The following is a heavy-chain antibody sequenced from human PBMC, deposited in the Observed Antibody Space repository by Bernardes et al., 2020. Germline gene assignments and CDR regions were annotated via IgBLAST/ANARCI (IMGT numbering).Heavy chain of an antibody. CDR2: IYYSGST. Sequence: SETLSLTCTVSGGSVSSGSYYWSWIRQPPGKGLEWIGYIYYSGSTNYNPSLKSRVTISVDTSKNQFSLKLSSVTAADTAVYYCARDSAPRTISGYYYYGMDVWGQGTTVTVSS. CDR1: GGSVSSGSYY. CDR3: ARDSAPRTISGYYYYGMDV. V-gene: IGHV4-61*01. J-gene: IGHJ6*02. D-gene: IGHD3-3*01.